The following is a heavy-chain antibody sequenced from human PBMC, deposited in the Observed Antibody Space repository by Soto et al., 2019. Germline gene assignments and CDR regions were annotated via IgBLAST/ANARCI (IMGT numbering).Heavy chain of an antibody. CDR3: ARDLGGFPDY. CDR1: GYSFTSYG. Sequence: QVQLVQSGAEVKKPGASVKVSCKASGYSFTSYGISWVRQAPGQGLEWMGWISAYNGNRKYAQKFQGRVTMTKDTATSTAYMELSSLSSDDTAVDYCARDLGGFPDYWGPGTLVTVSS. CDR2: ISAYNGNR. V-gene: IGHV1-18*01. J-gene: IGHJ4*02. D-gene: IGHD5-12*01.